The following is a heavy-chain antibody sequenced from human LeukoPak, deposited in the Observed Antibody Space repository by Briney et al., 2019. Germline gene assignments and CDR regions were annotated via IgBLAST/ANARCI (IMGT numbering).Heavy chain of an antibody. CDR2: IYHTGSA. CDR3: ARYCTSTTCILRGFDY. D-gene: IGHD2-2*01. CDR1: GYSFTSGHY. V-gene: IGHV4-38-2*01. J-gene: IGHJ4*02. Sequence: SEALSLTCSVSGYSFTSGHYWGWIRPPPGKGLEWIANIYHTGSAQYNPSLKSRVTISVDTSKNQFSLKLSSVTAADTAVYYCARYCTSTTCILRGFDYWGQGTLVTVSS.